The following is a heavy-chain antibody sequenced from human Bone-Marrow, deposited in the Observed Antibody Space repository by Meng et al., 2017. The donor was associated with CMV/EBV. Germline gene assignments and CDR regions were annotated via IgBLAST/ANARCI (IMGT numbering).Heavy chain of an antibody. CDR2: ISYDGSNK. J-gene: IGHJ6*02. CDR1: GFTFSSYA. D-gene: IGHD1-1*01. V-gene: IGHV3-30*04. CDR3: ERDWWGRSTLERGGGMDV. Sequence: GESLRLSCAASGFTFSSYAMSWVRQAPGKGLEWVAVISYDGSNKYYADSVKGRFTISRDNSKNTLYLQMNSLRAEDTAVYYCERDWWGRSTLERGGGMDVWGQGTTVTVSS.